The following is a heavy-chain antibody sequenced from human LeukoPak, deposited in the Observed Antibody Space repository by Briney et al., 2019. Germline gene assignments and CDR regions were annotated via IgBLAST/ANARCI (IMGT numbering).Heavy chain of an antibody. CDR3: ATSGRGNTYGYYYYLGV. CDR2: IKQDGSEK. V-gene: IGHV3-7*01. D-gene: IGHD3-10*01. CDR1: GFSFSNYW. J-gene: IGHJ6*03. Sequence: GGSLRLSCEGPGFSFSNYWMTWVRQAPGKGLEWVANIKQDGSEKNNVDSVEGRFTISRDNAKKSLYLQMNSLRAEDSAVYYCATSGRGNTYGYYYYLGVWGKGTTVIVSS.